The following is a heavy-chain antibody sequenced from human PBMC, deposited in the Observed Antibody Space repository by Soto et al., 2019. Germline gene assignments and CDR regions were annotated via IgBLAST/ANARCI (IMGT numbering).Heavy chain of an antibody. V-gene: IGHV3-7*04. CDR3: VRNSGYCSHVGCQGDAYDI. J-gene: IGHJ3*02. D-gene: IGHD2-15*01. CDR1: GFTFTSHW. Sequence: EVQLVESGGGLVQPGGSLRLSCAASGFTFTSHWMTWVRQAPGKGLEWVANIKKDGSETHYVDSVKGRFTISRDNAKNEVYLQMNSLRAEDTAMFYCVRNSGYCSHVGCQGDAYDIWCQGTMVTVSS. CDR2: IKKDGSET.